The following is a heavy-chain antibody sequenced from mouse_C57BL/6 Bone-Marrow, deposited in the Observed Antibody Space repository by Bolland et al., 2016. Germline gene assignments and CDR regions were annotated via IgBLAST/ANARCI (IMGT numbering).Heavy chain of an antibody. V-gene: IGHV1-75*01. CDR2: T. Sequence: TYYNEKFKGKATLTVDKSSSTAYMLLSSLTSEDSAVYFCARARDGYYPRFAYWGQGTLV. D-gene: IGHD2-3*01. CDR3: ARARDGYYPRFAY. J-gene: IGHJ3*01.